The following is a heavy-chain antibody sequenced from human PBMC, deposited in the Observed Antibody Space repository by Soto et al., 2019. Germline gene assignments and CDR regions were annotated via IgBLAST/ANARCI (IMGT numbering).Heavy chain of an antibody. J-gene: IGHJ4*02. CDR3: VRDQDTYGQAVFDS. CDR2: ISGSGSGT. V-gene: IGHV3-23*01. D-gene: IGHD2-15*01. CDR1: GFTFSSYA. Sequence: GGSLRLSCAASGFTFSSYAMSWVRQAPGKGLEWVSSISGSGSGTYYADSVRGRFTISRDNTKNTLFLQMNSPRVDDTALYFWVRDQDTYGQAVFDSGGQGTWVTVSS.